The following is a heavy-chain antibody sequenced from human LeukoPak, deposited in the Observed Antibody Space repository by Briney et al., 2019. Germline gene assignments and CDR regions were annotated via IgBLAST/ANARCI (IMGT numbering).Heavy chain of an antibody. Sequence: PGGSLRPSCAASGFTFSSYAMSWVRQAPGKGLEWVSAISGSGGSTYYADSVKGRFTISRDNSKNTLYLQMNSLRAEDTAVYYCAKVTPRDSGYVGDYWGQGTLVTVSP. J-gene: IGHJ4*02. CDR1: GFTFSSYA. CDR2: ISGSGGST. D-gene: IGHD5-12*01. CDR3: AKVTPRDSGYVGDY. V-gene: IGHV3-23*01.